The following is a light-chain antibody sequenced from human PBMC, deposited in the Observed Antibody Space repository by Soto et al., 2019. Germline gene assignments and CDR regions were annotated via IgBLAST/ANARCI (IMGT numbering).Light chain of an antibody. CDR1: QSVSSTY. CDR2: GAS. Sequence: EIVLTQSPGTLSLSPGEKATLSCRASQSVSSTYLAWYQQKPGQAPRLLIYGASSRATGIPDRFSGSGSGTDFTLTISSLEPEDFAVYYWQQYCGSPRYTFGQGTKLEIK. J-gene: IGKJ2*01. CDR3: QQYCGSPRYT. V-gene: IGKV3-20*01.